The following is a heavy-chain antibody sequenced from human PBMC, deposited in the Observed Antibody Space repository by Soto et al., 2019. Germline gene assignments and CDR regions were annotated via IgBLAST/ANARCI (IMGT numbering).Heavy chain of an antibody. J-gene: IGHJ4*02. Sequence: GGSLRLSCAASGFTFSSYAMSWVRQAPGKGLEWVAIVNQDENKKYYVDSVKGRFTISRDKAKNSLYLQMNSLNADDTAVYYCARAGSSGSIDYWGRGTLVTVSS. CDR2: VNQDENKK. D-gene: IGHD6-19*01. V-gene: IGHV3-7*03. CDR1: GFTFSSYA. CDR3: ARAGSSGSIDY.